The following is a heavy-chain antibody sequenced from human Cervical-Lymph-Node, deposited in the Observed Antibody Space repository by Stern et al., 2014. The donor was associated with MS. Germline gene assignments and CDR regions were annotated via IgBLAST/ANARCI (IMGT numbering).Heavy chain of an antibody. D-gene: IGHD1-1*01. J-gene: IGHJ6*02. Sequence: QVQLQESGPGLVKPSETLSLTCIVSGGSISSYYWSWIRPTPGKGLEWIGHIYFSGSTDYNPSLQSRVTMSADISKNQISLRLSSVTAADTAVYYCARAPYDFTNWYGMDVWGQGTTVTVSS. V-gene: IGHV4-59*01. CDR1: GGSISSYY. CDR3: ARAPYDFTNWYGMDV. CDR2: IYFSGST.